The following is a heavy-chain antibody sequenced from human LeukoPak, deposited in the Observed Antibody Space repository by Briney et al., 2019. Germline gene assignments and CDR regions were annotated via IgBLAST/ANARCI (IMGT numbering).Heavy chain of an antibody. J-gene: IGHJ6*02. D-gene: IGHD6-19*01. Sequence: GRSLRLSCAASGFTFSSFAMHWVRQAPGKGLEWVAIISSGGSNKYYADSVKGRFTISRDNSKNTLYLQTNSLRAEDTAVYYCARGTFGKGWSYFFYGMDVWGQGTTGTVSS. CDR2: ISSGGSNK. V-gene: IGHV3-30*04. CDR3: ARGTFGKGWSYFFYGMDV. CDR1: GFTFSSFA.